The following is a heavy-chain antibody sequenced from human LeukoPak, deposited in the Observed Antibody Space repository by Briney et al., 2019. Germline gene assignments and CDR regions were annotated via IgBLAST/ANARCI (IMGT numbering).Heavy chain of an antibody. J-gene: IGHJ4*02. V-gene: IGHV1-46*01. CDR3: ARPHEGVGHFDY. Sequence: ASVKVSCKASGYTFTSNYIHWVRQAPGQGLEWMGMIYPRDGSTSYAQKFQGRVTVTRDTSTSTVHMELSGLRSEDTAVYYCARPHEGVGHFDYWGQGTLVTVSS. D-gene: IGHD3-3*01. CDR1: GYTFTSNY. CDR2: IYPRDGST.